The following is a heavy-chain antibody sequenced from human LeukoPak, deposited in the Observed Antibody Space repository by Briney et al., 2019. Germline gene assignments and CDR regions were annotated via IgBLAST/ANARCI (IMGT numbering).Heavy chain of an antibody. Sequence: SETLSLTCTVSGGSISGYYWSWIRQPPGKGLEWIGEINHSGSTNYNPSLKSRVTISVDTSKNQFSLKLSSVTAADTAVYYCASRGNFGDYWGQGTLVTVSS. CDR1: GGSISGYY. CDR2: INHSGST. J-gene: IGHJ4*02. D-gene: IGHD4-23*01. CDR3: ASRGNFGDY. V-gene: IGHV4-34*01.